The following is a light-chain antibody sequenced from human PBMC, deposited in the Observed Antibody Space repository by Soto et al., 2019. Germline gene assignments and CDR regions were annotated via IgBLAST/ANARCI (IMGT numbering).Light chain of an antibody. CDR1: QTISSW. V-gene: IGKV1-5*03. CDR3: QHYNSYSEA. Sequence: DIQMTQSPSTLSGSVGDRVTITCRASQTISSWLAWYQQKPGKAPKLLIYKASTLKSGVPSRFSGSGSGTEFTLSISSLQHDDFATYYCQHYNSYSEAFGHGTKVELK. CDR2: KAS. J-gene: IGKJ1*01.